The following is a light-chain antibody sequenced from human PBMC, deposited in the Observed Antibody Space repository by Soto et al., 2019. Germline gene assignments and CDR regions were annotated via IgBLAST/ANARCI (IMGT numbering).Light chain of an antibody. CDR2: EVS. V-gene: IGLV2-23*02. CDR1: SSDVGNYNL. Sequence: QSVLTQPASVSGSPGQAITISCTGTSSDVGNYNLVSWYQQHPAKAPKLMIYEVSKRPSGVSNRFSGSKSGNTASLTISGLQAEDEADYYCCSYAGSSTPLIFGTGTKLTVL. CDR3: CSYAGSSTPLI. J-gene: IGLJ1*01.